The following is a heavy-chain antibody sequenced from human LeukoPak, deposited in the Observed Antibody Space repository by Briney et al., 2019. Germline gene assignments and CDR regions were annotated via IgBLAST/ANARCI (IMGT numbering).Heavy chain of an antibody. J-gene: IGHJ4*02. D-gene: IGHD3-22*01. CDR1: GYTFTGYY. CDR3: TRGASLTYYYDSSGFYSFDS. Sequence: ASVKVSCKASGYTFTGYYIHWVRQAPGQGLEWMGWINPKSGGTNYAQTFQARVTMTRDKPISTVYMELRRLTSDDTAVYYCTRGASLTYYYDSSGFYSFDSWGQGSLVTVSS. CDR2: INPKSGGT. V-gene: IGHV1-2*02.